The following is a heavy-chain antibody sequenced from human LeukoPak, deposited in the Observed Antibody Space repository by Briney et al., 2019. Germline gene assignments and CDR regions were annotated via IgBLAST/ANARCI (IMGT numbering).Heavy chain of an antibody. V-gene: IGHV1-2*02. CDR2: INPNSGGT. CDR1: GYTFTGYY. CDR3: ARDNPLWEPGNFDP. J-gene: IGHJ5*02. Sequence: GASVKVSCKASGYTFTGYYMHWVRQAPGQGLEWMGWINPNSGGTNYAQKFQGRVTMTRDTSISTDYMELSRLRSDDTAVYYCARDNPLWEPGNFDPWGQGTLVTVSS. D-gene: IGHD1-26*01.